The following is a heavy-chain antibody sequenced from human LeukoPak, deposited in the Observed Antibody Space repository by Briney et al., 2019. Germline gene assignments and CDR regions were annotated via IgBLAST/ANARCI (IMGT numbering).Heavy chain of an antibody. CDR3: ARDLIVPAASDY. V-gene: IGHV1-3*01. D-gene: IGHD2-2*01. J-gene: IGHJ4*02. Sequence: GASVKVSCKASGYTFTSYGISWVRQAPGQRLEWMGWINAGNGNTKYSQRFQGRVTITRDTSASTAYMELSSLRSEDTAVYFCARDLIVPAASDYWGQGTLVTVSS. CDR1: GYTFTSYG. CDR2: INAGNGNT.